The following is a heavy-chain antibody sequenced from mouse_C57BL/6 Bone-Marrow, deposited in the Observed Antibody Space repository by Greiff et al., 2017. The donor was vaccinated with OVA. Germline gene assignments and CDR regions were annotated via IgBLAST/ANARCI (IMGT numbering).Heavy chain of an antibody. D-gene: IGHD2-3*01. Sequence: EVQLQQSGPELVKPGASVKIPCKASGYTFTDYNMDWVKQSHGKSLEWIGDINPNNGGTIYNQKFKGKATLTVDKSSSTAYMELRSLTSEDTAVYYCARNYDGYLYYAMDYWGQGTSVTVSS. CDR1: GYTFTDYN. V-gene: IGHV1-18*01. CDR3: ARNYDGYLYYAMDY. J-gene: IGHJ4*01. CDR2: INPNNGGT.